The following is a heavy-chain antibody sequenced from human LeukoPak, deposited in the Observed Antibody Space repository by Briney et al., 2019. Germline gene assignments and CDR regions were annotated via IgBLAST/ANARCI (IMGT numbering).Heavy chain of an antibody. J-gene: IGHJ4*02. V-gene: IGHV3-11*01. Sequence: GGSLRLSCAASGFTFSDYYMGWIRQAPGKGLEWVSYISSSSITKYYADSVKGRFTISRDNAKNSLYLQMNSLRAEDTAVYYCARAEYSSSPFDYWGQGTLVTVSS. CDR3: ARAEYSSSPFDY. CDR2: ISSSSITK. D-gene: IGHD6-6*01. CDR1: GFTFSDYY.